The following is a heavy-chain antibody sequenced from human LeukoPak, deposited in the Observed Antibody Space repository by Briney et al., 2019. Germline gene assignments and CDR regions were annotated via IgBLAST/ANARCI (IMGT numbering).Heavy chain of an antibody. J-gene: IGHJ4*02. D-gene: IGHD5-12*01. CDR2: ISYDGSNK. CDR3: AKDSGYDYGDYFDY. V-gene: IGHV3-30*18. Sequence: GGSLRLSCAASGFTFSSYGMHWVRQAPGKGLEWVAVISYDGSNKYYADSVKGRFTISRDNSKNTLYLQMNSLRAEDTAVYYCAKDSGYDYGDYFDYWGQGTLVTVSS. CDR1: GFTFSSYG.